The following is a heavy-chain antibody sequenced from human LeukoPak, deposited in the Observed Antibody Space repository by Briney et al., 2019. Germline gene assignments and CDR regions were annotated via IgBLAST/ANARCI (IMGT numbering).Heavy chain of an antibody. D-gene: IGHD6-13*01. V-gene: IGHV3-15*01. Sequence: PGGSLRLSCAASGFTFSNAWMSWVRQAPGKGLEWVGRIKSKTDGGTTDYAAPVKGRFTISRDDSKNTLYLQMNSLKTEDTAVYYCTTEPGIAAAGLPLKRWGQGTLVTVSS. CDR3: TTEPGIAAAGLPLKR. CDR1: GFTFSNAW. CDR2: IKSKTDGGTT. J-gene: IGHJ4*02.